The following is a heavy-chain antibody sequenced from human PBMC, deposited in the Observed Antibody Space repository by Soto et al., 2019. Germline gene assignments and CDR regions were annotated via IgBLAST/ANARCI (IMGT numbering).Heavy chain of an antibody. D-gene: IGHD1-7*01. CDR2: ISWDGGST. CDR1: GFTFDDYT. CDR3: AKGLTGTTYYYYGMDV. Sequence: PGGSLRLSCAASGFTFDDYTMHWVRQAPGKGLEWVYLISWDGGSTYYADSVKGRFTISRDNSKNSLYLQMNILRTEDTSLYYCAKGLTGTTYYYYGMDVWGQGTTVTVSS. J-gene: IGHJ6*02. V-gene: IGHV3-43*01.